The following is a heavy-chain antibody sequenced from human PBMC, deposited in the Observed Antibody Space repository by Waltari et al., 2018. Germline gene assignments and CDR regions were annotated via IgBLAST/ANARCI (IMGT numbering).Heavy chain of an antibody. CDR2: IYYSGST. D-gene: IGHD5-12*01. CDR1: GGSISSYY. Sequence: QVQLQESGPGLVKPSETLSLTCTVPGGSISSYYLSWLRQPPGKGLEWIGYIYYSGSTNYNPSLKSRVTISVDTSKNQFSLKLSSVTAADTAVYYCARDSGFDSMYYYYYMDVWGKGTTVTVSS. J-gene: IGHJ6*03. CDR3: ARDSGFDSMYYYYYMDV. V-gene: IGHV4-59*01.